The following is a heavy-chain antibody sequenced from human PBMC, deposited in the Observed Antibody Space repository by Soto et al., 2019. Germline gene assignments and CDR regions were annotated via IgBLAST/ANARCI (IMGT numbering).Heavy chain of an antibody. J-gene: IGHJ6*02. Sequence: LSLSCAASGFTFSSYAMHWVRQAPGKGLEWVAVISYDGSNKYYADSVKGRFTISRDNSKNTLYLQMNSLRAEDTAVYYCARDGKYCSSTSCYGYYYGMDVWGQGTTVTVSS. CDR2: ISYDGSNK. V-gene: IGHV3-30-3*01. D-gene: IGHD2-2*01. CDR3: ARDGKYCSSTSCYGYYYGMDV. CDR1: GFTFSSYA.